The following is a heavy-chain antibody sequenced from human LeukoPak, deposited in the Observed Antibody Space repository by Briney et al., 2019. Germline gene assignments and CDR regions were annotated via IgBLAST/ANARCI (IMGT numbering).Heavy chain of an antibody. CDR3: ARGGTTVTPGLLWFDP. CDR2: IYYSGST. Sequence: SETLSLTCSVSGGSISSHYWRWIRQPPRKGLEWIGYIYYSGSTKYNPSLKSRVTISVDTSKNQFSLKLSSVTAADTAVYYCARGGTTVTPGLLWFDPWGQGTLVTVSS. D-gene: IGHD4-17*01. J-gene: IGHJ5*02. V-gene: IGHV4-59*11. CDR1: GGSISSHY.